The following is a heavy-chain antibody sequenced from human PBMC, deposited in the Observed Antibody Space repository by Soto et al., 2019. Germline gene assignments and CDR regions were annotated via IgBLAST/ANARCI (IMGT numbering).Heavy chain of an antibody. D-gene: IGHD3-10*01. J-gene: IGHJ3*02. CDR2: IYHSGST. Sequence: SETLSLTCAVSGDSSIRSYWWSWVRQIPGKGLEWIGEIYHSGSTIYNPSLQSRVTLSVDKSKNEFSLKMSSVTAADTAVYYCTSKFGQLLADAFDIWGQGTMVTVSS. V-gene: IGHV4-4*02. CDR3: TSKFGQLLADAFDI. CDR1: GDSSIRSYW.